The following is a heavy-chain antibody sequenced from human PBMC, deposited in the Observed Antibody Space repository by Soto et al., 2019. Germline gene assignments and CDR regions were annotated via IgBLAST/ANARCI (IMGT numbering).Heavy chain of an antibody. Sequence: QLQLQESGPGLVKPSETLSLTCSVSGGSISSSSYYWGWIRQPPGKGLEWIGNVFSSGRTFYNSSLKSRVTLSLDASNNQFSLKLTSVTAADSAMYYCARLEYYGSGSYWFFDYWGQGTLVTVSS. CDR2: VFSSGRT. D-gene: IGHD3-10*01. CDR3: ARLEYYGSGSYWFFDY. V-gene: IGHV4-39*01. J-gene: IGHJ4*02. CDR1: GGSISSSSYY.